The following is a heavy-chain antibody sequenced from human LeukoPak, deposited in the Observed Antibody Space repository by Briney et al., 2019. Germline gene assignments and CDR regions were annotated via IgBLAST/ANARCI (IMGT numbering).Heavy chain of an antibody. Sequence: PSETLSLTCTVSGGSISSYYWSWIRQPAGKGLEWIGRIYTSGSTNYNPSLKSRVTMSVDTSKNQFSLKLSSVTAADTAVYYCARGRLEAMWELLPYEAFDIWGQGTMVTVSS. CDR1: GGSISSYY. D-gene: IGHD1-26*01. CDR3: ARGRLEAMWELLPYEAFDI. CDR2: IYTSGST. V-gene: IGHV4-4*07. J-gene: IGHJ3*02.